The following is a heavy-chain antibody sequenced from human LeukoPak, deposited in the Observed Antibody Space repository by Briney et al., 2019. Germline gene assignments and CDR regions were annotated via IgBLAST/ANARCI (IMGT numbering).Heavy chain of an antibody. CDR3: AKDVGKWESLHFFDY. J-gene: IGHJ4*02. CDR2: MRRDGNEI. Sequence: GGSLRLPCSASGFTFSTYWMSWVRQAPGKGLEWVANMRRDGNEIYYLDSVRGRFTISRDNAKNSLYLQMNSLRAEDTAVYYCAKDVGKWESLHFFDYWGQGTLVTVSS. D-gene: IGHD1-26*01. V-gene: IGHV3-7*01. CDR1: GFTFSTYW.